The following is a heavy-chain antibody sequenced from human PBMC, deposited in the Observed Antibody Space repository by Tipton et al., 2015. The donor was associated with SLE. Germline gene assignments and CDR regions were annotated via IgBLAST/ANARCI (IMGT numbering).Heavy chain of an antibody. V-gene: IGHV4-61*08. D-gene: IGHD2-2*02. CDR1: GGSVSSRDSY. J-gene: IGHJ3*02. Sequence: TLSLTCTVSGGSVSSRDSYWSWIRQPPGKALEWIGYINDSGNTNYNPSLESRVTISLDTSKNQFSLKLSSVTGADTAVYYCAREAAISPVDAFDIWGQGTMVSVSS. CDR2: INDSGNT. CDR3: AREAAISPVDAFDI.